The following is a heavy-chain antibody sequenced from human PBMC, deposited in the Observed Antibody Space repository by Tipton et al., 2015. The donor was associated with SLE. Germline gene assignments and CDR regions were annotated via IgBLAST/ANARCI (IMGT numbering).Heavy chain of an antibody. Sequence: TLSLTCAVYGGSFSGYYWSWIRQPAGKGLEWIGYIYTSGSTNYNPSLKSRVTISVDTSKNQFSLKLSSVTAADTAVYYCARGGVDTAMALDYWGQGTLVTVSS. D-gene: IGHD5-18*01. V-gene: IGHV4-4*09. CDR1: GGSFSGYY. J-gene: IGHJ4*02. CDR2: IYTSGST. CDR3: ARGGVDTAMALDY.